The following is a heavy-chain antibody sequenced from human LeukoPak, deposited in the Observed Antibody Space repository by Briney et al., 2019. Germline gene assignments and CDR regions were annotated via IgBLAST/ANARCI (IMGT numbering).Heavy chain of an antibody. CDR1: GGSISSGGYY. Sequence: SQTLSLTCTVSGGSISSGGYYWSWIRQPPGKGLEWIGYIYHSGSTYYNPSLKSRVTISVDRSKNQFSLKLSSVTAADTAVYYCARGGVDYDSSGYYWYYFDYWGQGTLVTVSS. J-gene: IGHJ4*02. D-gene: IGHD3-22*01. CDR2: IYHSGST. CDR3: ARGGVDYDSSGYYWYYFDY. V-gene: IGHV4-30-2*01.